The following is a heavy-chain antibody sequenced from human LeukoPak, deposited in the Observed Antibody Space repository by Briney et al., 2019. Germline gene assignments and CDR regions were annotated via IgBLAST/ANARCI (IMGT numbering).Heavy chain of an antibody. J-gene: IGHJ6*03. CDR2: INHSGST. V-gene: IGHV4-39*07. Sequence: SETLSLTCTVSGGSISSSSYYWAWIRQPPGKGLEWIGEINHSGSTNYNPSLKSRVTISVDTSKNQFSLKLSSVTAADTAVYYCARAGYSLGDYYYYMDVWGKGTTVTVSS. CDR1: GGSISSSSYY. D-gene: IGHD6-13*01. CDR3: ARAGYSLGDYYYYMDV.